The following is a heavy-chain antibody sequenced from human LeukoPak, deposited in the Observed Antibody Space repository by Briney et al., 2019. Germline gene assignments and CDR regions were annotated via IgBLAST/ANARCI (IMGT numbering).Heavy chain of an antibody. D-gene: IGHD1-1*01. CDR1: DDSIDSRSYY. CDR2: IYYTGST. J-gene: IGHJ3*02. V-gene: IGHV4-39*01. Sequence: PSETLSLTCPLSDDSIDSRSYYWCWIRQPPGKGLERIGNIYYTGSTYYNPSLKSRVTMSVDSSKNQLSLRLSSVTAADTAVYYCARHANWASYAFDIWGQGTMVTVSS. CDR3: ARHANWASYAFDI.